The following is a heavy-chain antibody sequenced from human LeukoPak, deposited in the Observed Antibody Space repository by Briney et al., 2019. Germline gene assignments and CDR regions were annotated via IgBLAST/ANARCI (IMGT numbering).Heavy chain of an antibody. CDR3: ATIYGDFSDFDS. J-gene: IGHJ4*02. D-gene: IGHD4-17*01. Sequence: SETLSLTCAVHGGSFSDSYWNWIRQPPGKGLEWIGEVTHDGRINYNPSLRGRVTISVDTSMNQFSLRLTSVTAADTAVYCCATIYGDFSDFDSWAQGILVTVSS. V-gene: IGHV4-34*01. CDR1: GGSFSDSY. CDR2: VTHDGRI.